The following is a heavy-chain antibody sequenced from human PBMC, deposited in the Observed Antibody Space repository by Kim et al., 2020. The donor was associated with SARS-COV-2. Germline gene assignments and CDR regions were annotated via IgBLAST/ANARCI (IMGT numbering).Heavy chain of an antibody. CDR2: ISWNSGSI. D-gene: IGHD6-13*01. Sequence: GGSLRLSCAASGFTFDDYAMHWVRQAPGKGLEWVSGISWNSGSIGYADSVKGRFTISRDNAKNSLYLQMNSLRAEDTALYYCAKDRAIAAAAYYFDYWGQGTLVTVSS. CDR3: AKDRAIAAAAYYFDY. J-gene: IGHJ4*02. V-gene: IGHV3-9*01. CDR1: GFTFDDYA.